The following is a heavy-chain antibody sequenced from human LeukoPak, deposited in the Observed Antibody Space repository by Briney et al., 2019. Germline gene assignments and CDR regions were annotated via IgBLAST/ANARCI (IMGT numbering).Heavy chain of an antibody. D-gene: IGHD1/OR15-1a*01. J-gene: IGHJ4*02. Sequence: PGGTLRFSCAASGFTFNAYGMSWVRQAPGKGLEWVSSISGSGGSTYYADSVKGRFTISRDNSKNMLYLQMNSLRADDTAVYYCARSFLEQDIVDYWGQGTLVTVSS. V-gene: IGHV3-23*01. CDR2: ISGSGGST. CDR3: ARSFLEQDIVDY. CDR1: GFTFNAYG.